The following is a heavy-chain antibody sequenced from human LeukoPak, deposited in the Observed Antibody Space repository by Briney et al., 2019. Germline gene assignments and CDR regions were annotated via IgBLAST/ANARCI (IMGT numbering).Heavy chain of an antibody. D-gene: IGHD2-2*01. Sequence: PSETLSLTCTVSGGSISTSTYYWGWIRQSPGKGLEWIGCIYYSGTTYYNPSLKSRLTISVDTSKNQFSLKLSSVTAADAAVYYCARQIQGYEYLDYWGQGNLVTVSS. CDR2: IYYSGTT. CDR3: ARQIQGYEYLDY. J-gene: IGHJ4*01. CDR1: GGSISTSTYY. V-gene: IGHV4-39*01.